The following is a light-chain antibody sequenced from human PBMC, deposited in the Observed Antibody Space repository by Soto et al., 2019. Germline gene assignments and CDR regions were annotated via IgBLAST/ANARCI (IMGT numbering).Light chain of an antibody. V-gene: IGKV1-5*01. Sequence: DIQMTQSPSSLSASVGDRVTITCRASQSIRSYLNWYQQKPGKAPKLLIYDASTLRSGVPSRFSGGGSGTEFTLTISSLQHDDFATYYCQQYNTYSTFGQGTRMEIK. CDR3: QQYNTYST. J-gene: IGKJ5*01. CDR1: QSIRSY. CDR2: DAS.